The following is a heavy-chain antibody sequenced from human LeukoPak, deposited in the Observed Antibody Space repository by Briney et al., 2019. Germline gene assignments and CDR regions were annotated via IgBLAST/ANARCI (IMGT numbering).Heavy chain of an antibody. D-gene: IGHD6-19*01. CDR1: GGSISSYY. CDR3: ARGRRKQWLVRSTNWFDP. V-gene: IGHV4-59*01. CDR2: IYYSGST. J-gene: IGHJ5*02. Sequence: SETLSLTCTVSGGSISSYYWSWIRQPPGRGLEWIGYIYYSGSTNFNPSLKSRVTISVDTSKNQFSLKLSSVTAADTAVYYCARGRRKQWLVRSTNWFDPWGQGNLVTVSS.